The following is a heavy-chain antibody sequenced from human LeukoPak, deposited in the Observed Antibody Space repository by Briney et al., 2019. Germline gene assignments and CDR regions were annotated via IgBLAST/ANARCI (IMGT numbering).Heavy chain of an antibody. V-gene: IGHV1-2*02. CDR3: ARGGDIAVAGIDYYYGMDV. CDR1: GYTFTGYY. Sequence: GASVKVSCKASGYTFTGYYMHWVRQAPGQGLEWMGWINPNSGGTNYAQKFQGRVTMTRDTSISTAYMELSRLRSDDAAVYYCARGGDIAVAGIDYYYGMDVWGQGTTVTVSS. CDR2: INPNSGGT. J-gene: IGHJ6*02. D-gene: IGHD6-19*01.